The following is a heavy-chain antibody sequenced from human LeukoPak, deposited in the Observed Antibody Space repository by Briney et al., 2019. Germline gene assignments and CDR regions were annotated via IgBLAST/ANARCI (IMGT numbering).Heavy chain of an antibody. J-gene: IGHJ3*02. CDR2: ISSSGSTI. CDR1: GFTFSSSS. D-gene: IGHD2-15*01. CDR3: ARGYCSGGSCYLAFDI. V-gene: IGHV3-48*01. Sequence: GGSLRLSCAAPGFTFSSSSMNWVRQAPGKGLEWVSYISSSGSTIYYPDSVKGRFTISRDNAKNSLYLQMNSLRAEDTAVYYCARGYCSGGSCYLAFDIWGQGTMVTVSS.